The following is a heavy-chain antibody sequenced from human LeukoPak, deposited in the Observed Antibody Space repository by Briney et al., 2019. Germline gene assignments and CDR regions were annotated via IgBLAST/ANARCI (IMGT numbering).Heavy chain of an antibody. J-gene: IGHJ4*02. Sequence: GGSLRLSCAASGFIVSSNYMSWVRQAPGKGLEWVSVIYSGGSTYYADPVKGRFTISRDNAKNSLYLQMNSLRAEDAALYYCTRAIGVTCISTSCYSFDYWGQGTLVTVSS. V-gene: IGHV3-53*05. CDR2: IYSGGST. CDR1: GFIVSSNY. CDR3: TRAIGVTCISTSCYSFDY. D-gene: IGHD2-2*02.